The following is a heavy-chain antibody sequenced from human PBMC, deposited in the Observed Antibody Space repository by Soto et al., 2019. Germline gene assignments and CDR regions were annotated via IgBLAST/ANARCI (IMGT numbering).Heavy chain of an antibody. V-gene: IGHV4-4*02. CDR3: GIDVCGGYDSAFDI. CDR1: GGSISSSNW. CDR2: IYHSGST. Sequence: QVQLQESGPGLVKPSGTLSLTCAVSGGSISSSNWWSWVRQPPGKGLEWIGEIYHSGSTNYNPDVKSRVTIAVAKSKSQVSVKRSLVTAAEPAGDYCGIDVCGGYDSAFDIWGQGTMVTVAS. D-gene: IGHD5-12*01. J-gene: IGHJ3*02.